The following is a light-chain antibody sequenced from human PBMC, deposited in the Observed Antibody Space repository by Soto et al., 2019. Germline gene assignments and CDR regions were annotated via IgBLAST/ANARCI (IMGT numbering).Light chain of an antibody. J-gene: IGKJ5*01. CDR3: QQYDNWPIT. CDR1: QSVSSSY. Sequence: EIVLTQSPGTLSLSPGERATVSCRASQSVSSSYLAWYQQKPGQAPRLLIYGASTRATVIPARFSGSGSGTEFTLTISSLQSEDFAVYYCQQYDNWPITFGQGTRLAI. V-gene: IGKV3-15*01. CDR2: GAS.